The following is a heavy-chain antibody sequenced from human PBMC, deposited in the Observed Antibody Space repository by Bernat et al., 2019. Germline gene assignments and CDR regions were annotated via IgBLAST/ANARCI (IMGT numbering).Heavy chain of an antibody. CDR3: ARGHPIPGLLYDS. V-gene: IGHV3-7*03. CDR1: GFTFSGHW. Sequence: EVQLVESGGGLVQPGGSLRLSCAASGFTFSGHWMSWVRQAPGKGLEWVANINQGGGEKYYVDCVKSRYTISRDNAKNSLYLQMNSLRADDTAVYYCARGHPIPGLLYDSWGRGTLVTVSS. J-gene: IGHJ4*02. D-gene: IGHD3-3*01. CDR2: INQGGGEK.